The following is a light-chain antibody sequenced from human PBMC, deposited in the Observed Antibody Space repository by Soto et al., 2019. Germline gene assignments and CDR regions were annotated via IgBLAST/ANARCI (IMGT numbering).Light chain of an antibody. J-gene: IGKJ5*01. CDR1: QGIGNA. CDR2: DAS. Sequence: DIQMTQSPSSLSASVGDRVTISCRASQGIGNALGWYQQKPGKAPKLLIYDASSLESGVPSRFSGSGSGTEFTLTISSLQPDDFATYYCQQYNSYPINFGQGTRLEIK. CDR3: QQYNSYPIN. V-gene: IGKV1-17*01.